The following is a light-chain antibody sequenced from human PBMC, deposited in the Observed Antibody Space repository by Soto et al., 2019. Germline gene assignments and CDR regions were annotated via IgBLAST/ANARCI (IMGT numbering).Light chain of an antibody. CDR3: QQYGSSPWT. Sequence: EIVLTQSPDILSLSPGDRATLSCRVSQSVRNNYLAWYQQTPGQAPRPLIYAASNRAPGSPDRFSGSASGTDFTLTISRLEPEDFAVYYCQQYGSSPWTFGQGTQVEIK. J-gene: IGKJ1*01. CDR2: AAS. CDR1: QSVRNNY. V-gene: IGKV3-20*01.